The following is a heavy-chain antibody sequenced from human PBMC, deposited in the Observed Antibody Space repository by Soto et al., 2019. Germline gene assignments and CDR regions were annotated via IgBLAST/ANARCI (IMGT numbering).Heavy chain of an antibody. Sequence: QVQLQESGPGLVKPSETLSLTCTVSGGSISSYYWSWIRQPPGKGLEWIGYIYYSGSTNYNPSLKSRVTISVDTSKNQFALKLSSVTAADTAVYYCARLVEWGTSPRWFDPWGQGTLVTVSS. CDR2: IYYSGST. D-gene: IGHD1-26*01. CDR1: GGSISSYY. CDR3: ARLVEWGTSPRWFDP. J-gene: IGHJ5*02. V-gene: IGHV4-59*08.